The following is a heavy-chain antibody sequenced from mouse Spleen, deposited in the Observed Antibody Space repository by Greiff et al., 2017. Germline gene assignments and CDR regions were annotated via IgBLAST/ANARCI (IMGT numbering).Heavy chain of an antibody. V-gene: IGHV5-16*01. J-gene: IGHJ2*01. CDR1: GFTFSDYY. CDR3: ARGDMGNPFDY. D-gene: IGHD1-1*02. Sequence: EVMLVESEGGLVQPGSSMKLSCTASGFTFSDYYMAWVRQVPEKGLEWVANINYDGSSTYYLDSLKSRFIISRDNAKNILYLQMSSLKSEDTATYYCARGDMGNPFDYWGQGTTLTVSS. CDR2: INYDGSST.